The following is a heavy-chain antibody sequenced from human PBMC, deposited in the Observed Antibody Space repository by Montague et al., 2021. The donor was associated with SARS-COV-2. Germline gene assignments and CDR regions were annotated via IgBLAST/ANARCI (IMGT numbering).Heavy chain of an antibody. J-gene: IGHJ3*02. Sequence: SETLSLTCTVSGGSISRYSWTWIRQPPGKGLEWIEYIYNSGSTNYSPSLTSRVTISVDTSKNQFSLKLSSVAAADTAVYYCARVGRGSSWYEVAFDIWGQGTMVTVSS. V-gene: IGHV4-59*01. CDR1: GGSISRYS. CDR2: IYNSGST. D-gene: IGHD6-13*01. CDR3: ARVGRGSSWYEVAFDI.